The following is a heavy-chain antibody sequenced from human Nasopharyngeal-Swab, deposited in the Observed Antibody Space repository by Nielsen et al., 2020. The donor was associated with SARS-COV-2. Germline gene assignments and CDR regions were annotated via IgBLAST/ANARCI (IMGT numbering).Heavy chain of an antibody. CDR3: ARAGRPVIRGDAFDI. CDR1: GGSVSSGGYY. D-gene: IGHD3-16*02. CDR2: IYYSGNT. V-gene: IGHV4-31*03. Sequence: SETLSLTCTVSGGSVSSGGYYWSWIRRHPGKGLEWIGYIYYSGNTYYNPSLKSRATISVDTSKNQFSLRLSSVTAADTAVYYCARAGRPVIRGDAFDIWGQGTMVTVSS. J-gene: IGHJ3*02.